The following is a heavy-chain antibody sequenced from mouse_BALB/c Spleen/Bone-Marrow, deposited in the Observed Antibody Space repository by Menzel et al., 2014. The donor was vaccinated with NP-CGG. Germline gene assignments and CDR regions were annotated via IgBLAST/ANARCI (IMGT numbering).Heavy chain of an antibody. J-gene: IGHJ2*01. CDR2: ISYSGNA. CDR1: GDSITSSY. V-gene: IGHV3-8*02. Sequence: EVKVVESGPSLVKPSQTLSLPCSVTGDSITSSYWNWIRKFPGNKLEYMGYISYSGNAYYNPSLKSRISLTRDTSKNQYYLQLNSVTTEDTATYFCARGNGYHSDYWGQGTTLTVSS. CDR3: ARGNGYHSDY. D-gene: IGHD1-2*01.